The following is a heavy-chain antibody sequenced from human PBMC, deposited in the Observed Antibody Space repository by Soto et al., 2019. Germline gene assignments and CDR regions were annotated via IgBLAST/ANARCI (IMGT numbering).Heavy chain of an antibody. CDR3: AKDEAFGYYDSSGLIDY. CDR1: GFTFSSYA. V-gene: IGHV3-23*01. Sequence: EVQLLESGGGLVQPGGSLRLSCAASGFTFSSYAMSWVRQAPGKGLEWVSAISGSGGSTYYADSVKGRFTISRDNSKNTPYLQMNSLRAEDTAVYYCAKDEAFGYYDSSGLIDYWGQGTLVTVSS. D-gene: IGHD3-22*01. CDR2: ISGSGGST. J-gene: IGHJ4*02.